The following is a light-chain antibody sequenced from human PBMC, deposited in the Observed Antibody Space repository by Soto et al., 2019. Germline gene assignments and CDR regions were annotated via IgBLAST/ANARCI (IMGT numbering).Light chain of an antibody. CDR1: SSDVGGYDY. V-gene: IGLV2-11*01. J-gene: IGLJ3*02. CDR3: CSYGGYFWV. CDR2: DVT. Sequence: QSALTQPRSVSGSPGQSVTISCTGTSSDVGGYDYVSWFQHHPGKVPKLMIYDVTKRPSGVPDRFSASKSGNTASLTISGLQAEDEAEYYCCSYGGYFWVFGGGTKLTVL.